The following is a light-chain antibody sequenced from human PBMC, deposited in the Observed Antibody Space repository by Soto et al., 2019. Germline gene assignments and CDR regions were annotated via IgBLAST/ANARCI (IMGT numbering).Light chain of an antibody. Sequence: QSVLTQSPSASETPGQRVTISCSGSSSNIGSNTVNWYLQLPGTAPKLLIYRNNHRPSGVPDRFSGSKSGTSASLAISGLQSEDEADYYCAAWDDSLNGWVFGGGTQLTVL. V-gene: IGLV1-44*01. J-gene: IGLJ3*02. CDR2: RNN. CDR3: AAWDDSLNGWV. CDR1: SSNIGSNT.